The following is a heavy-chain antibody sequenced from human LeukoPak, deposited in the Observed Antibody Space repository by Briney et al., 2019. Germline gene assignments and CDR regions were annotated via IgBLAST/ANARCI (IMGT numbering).Heavy chain of an antibody. Sequence: GGSLRLSCAASGFIFTNYGMHWVRQAPGKGLEWVAFIYYDGNNKYYADSVKGRFIISRDNSKNTLYLQMNSLRAEDTAVYYCAKVRWGSDNALDSWGQGTLVTGSS. CDR2: IYYDGNNK. D-gene: IGHD3-16*01. V-gene: IGHV3-30*02. J-gene: IGHJ4*02. CDR3: AKVRWGSDNALDS. CDR1: GFIFTNYG.